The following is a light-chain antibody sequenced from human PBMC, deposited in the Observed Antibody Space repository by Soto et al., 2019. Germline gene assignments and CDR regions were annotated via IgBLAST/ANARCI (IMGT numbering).Light chain of an antibody. V-gene: IGKV4-1*01. J-gene: IGKJ4*01. CDR3: QQYYSYPLT. Sequence: DIVMTQSPDFLAVSLGERATINCKSSQSVLYSSNNKNYLAWYQQKPGQPPKLLIYCASTRESGVPDRFSGSGSGTDFTLTISSLQADDVADYYCQQYYSYPLTFGRGTKVDIK. CDR2: CAS. CDR1: QSVLYSSNNKNY.